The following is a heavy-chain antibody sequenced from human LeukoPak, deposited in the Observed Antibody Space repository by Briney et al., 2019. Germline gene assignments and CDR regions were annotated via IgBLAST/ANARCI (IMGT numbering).Heavy chain of an antibody. D-gene: IGHD6-13*01. V-gene: IGHV3-23*01. CDR3: ARDSYSRTWNEYFHH. CDR2: ISDNGAST. J-gene: IGHJ1*01. CDR1: GFTFSTYA. Sequence: QPGGSLRLSCAASGFTFSTYAISWVRQAPWKGLEWVSHISDNGASTLYADSVKGRFTISRDNSKNTLYLQMNSLRAEDTAVYYCARDSYSRTWNEYFHHWGQGTVVTVSS.